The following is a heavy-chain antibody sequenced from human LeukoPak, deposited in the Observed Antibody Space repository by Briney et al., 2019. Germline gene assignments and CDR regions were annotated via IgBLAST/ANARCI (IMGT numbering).Heavy chain of an antibody. D-gene: IGHD2-21*01. CDR1: GYTFTSYY. V-gene: IGHV1-46*01. CDR2: INPSGGST. CDR3: ALRYCGGDCYSELLH. J-gene: IGHJ4*02. Sequence: ASVKVSCRASGYTFTSYYMHWVRQAPGQGLEWMGIINPSGGSTSYAQKFQGRVTMTRDTSTSTVYMELSSLRSEDTAVYYCALRYCGGDCYSELLHWGRGTLVTVSS.